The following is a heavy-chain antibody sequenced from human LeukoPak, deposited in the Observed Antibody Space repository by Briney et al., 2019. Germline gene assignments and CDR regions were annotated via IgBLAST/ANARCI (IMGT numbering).Heavy chain of an antibody. CDR2: ISSSGST. J-gene: IGHJ5*02. CDR3: ARDLEGQWLVQNWFDP. D-gene: IGHD6-19*01. Sequence: SETLSLTCSVSGDSITYFYWSWIRQAAGKGLEWIGRISSSGSTDYNASLKSRVTMSVDTSKNQFSLKLSSVTAADTAVYYCARDLEGQWLVQNWFDPWGQGTLVTVSS. V-gene: IGHV4-4*07. CDR1: GDSITYFY.